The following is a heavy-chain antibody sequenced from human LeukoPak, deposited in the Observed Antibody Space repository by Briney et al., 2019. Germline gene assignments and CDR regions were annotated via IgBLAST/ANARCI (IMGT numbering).Heavy chain of an antibody. Sequence: SETLSLTCTVSGGSVSTTNYYWNWIRQPPGKGLEWIGYIYYSGRTDYNPSLKSRVTISVDTSKNHFLLRLSSVTAADTAVYYCARHDYYGSGTYYMPFDHWGQGTLVTVSS. CDR2: IYYSGRT. CDR3: ARHDYYGSGTYYMPFDH. CDR1: GGSVSTTNYY. J-gene: IGHJ4*02. D-gene: IGHD3-10*01. V-gene: IGHV4-61*03.